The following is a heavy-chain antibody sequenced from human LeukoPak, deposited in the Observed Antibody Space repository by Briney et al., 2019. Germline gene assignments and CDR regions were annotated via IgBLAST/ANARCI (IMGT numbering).Heavy chain of an antibody. J-gene: IGHJ4*02. CDR3: ARVDGSADY. D-gene: IGHD1-26*01. CDR2: VNPKSGYT. V-gene: IGHV1-8*01. Sequence: ASVTVSCKASGYTFSNQDSNWVRQATGQGLEWMGWVNPKSGYTGYAPKFQGRVTIRRDTSISTAYMVLSSLRSEATAEYYGARVDGSADYWGQGTPVTVSS. CDR1: GYTFSNQD.